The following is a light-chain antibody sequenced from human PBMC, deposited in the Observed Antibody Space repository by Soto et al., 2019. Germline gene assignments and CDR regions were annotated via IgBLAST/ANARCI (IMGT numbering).Light chain of an antibody. CDR2: LGS. J-gene: IGKJ1*01. Sequence: EIVMTQSPLYLPVTPGELASIACTASKNLLHSNGNTYLDLYLQKPGQSPQLLIYLGSNRASGVPDRFSGGGSGTDFTLKISRVEAEDVGVYYCLQGLKTPQTFGQGTKV. CDR3: LQGLKTPQT. CDR1: KNLLHSNGNTY. V-gene: IGKV2-28*01.